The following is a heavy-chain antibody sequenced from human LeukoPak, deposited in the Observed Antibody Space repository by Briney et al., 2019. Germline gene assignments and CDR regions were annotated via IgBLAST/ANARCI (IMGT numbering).Heavy chain of an antibody. CDR2: ISGSGDST. Sequence: SGGSLRLSCAASGFNFSNYAMTWVRQAPGKGLECVSGISGSGDSTYYADSVKGRFTISRDNSKNTLYLQMNSLRAEDTALYYRAKDRSLVPAALNYWGQGTLVIVSS. V-gene: IGHV3-23*01. CDR1: GFNFSNYA. CDR3: AKDRSLVPAALNY. D-gene: IGHD2-2*01. J-gene: IGHJ4*02.